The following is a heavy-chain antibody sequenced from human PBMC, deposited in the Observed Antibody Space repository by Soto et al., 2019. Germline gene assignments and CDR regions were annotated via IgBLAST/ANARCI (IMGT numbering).Heavy chain of an antibody. V-gene: IGHV3-30*18. J-gene: IGHJ6*02. CDR3: AKDQTIPDTAMPDFYYYGMDV. CDR2: ISYAGTSK. D-gene: IGHD5-18*01. CDR1: GFTFSDYA. Sequence: QVQLVESGGGVVQPGRSLRLSCAASGFTFSDYAIHWVRHAPGKGLEWVAVISYAGTSKYYADSVRGRFTISRDNSKNTLYLHMNRLRAEDTAVYYCAKDQTIPDTAMPDFYYYGMDVWGQGTTVTVSS.